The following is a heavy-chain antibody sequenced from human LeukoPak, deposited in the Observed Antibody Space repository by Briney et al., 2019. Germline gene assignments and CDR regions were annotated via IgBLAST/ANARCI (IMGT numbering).Heavy chain of an antibody. CDR3: ARGGQDYYGRPEDNWFDP. CDR1: GFTFSSYW. CDR2: IKQDGSEK. Sequence: GGSLRLSCAASGFTFSSYWMSWVRQASGKGLEWVANIKQDGSEKYYVDSVKGRFTISRDNAKNSLYLRMNSLRAEDTAVYYCARGGQDYYGRPEDNWFDPWGQGTLVTVSS. J-gene: IGHJ5*02. V-gene: IGHV3-7*01. D-gene: IGHD3-10*01.